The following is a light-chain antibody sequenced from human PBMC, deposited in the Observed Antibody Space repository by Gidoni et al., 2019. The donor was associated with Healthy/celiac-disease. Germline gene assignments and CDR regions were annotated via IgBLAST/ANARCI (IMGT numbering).Light chain of an antibody. Sequence: EIVMTQSPATLSVSPGERATLSCRASKSVSSNLAWYQQTPGQAPRLLIDGASTRATGIPARFSGSGSGTEFTLTISSLQSEDFAVYYCQQYNNWPRTFGQGTKLEIK. CDR3: QQYNNWPRT. CDR2: GAS. J-gene: IGKJ2*01. V-gene: IGKV3-15*01. CDR1: KSVSSN.